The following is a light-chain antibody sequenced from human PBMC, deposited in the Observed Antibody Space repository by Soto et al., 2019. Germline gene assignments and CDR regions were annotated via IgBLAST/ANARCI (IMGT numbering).Light chain of an antibody. CDR3: LQLNSYPLT. CDR2: AAS. J-gene: IGKJ4*01. Sequence: DIQLTQSPSFLSASVGDRVTITCRASQAISSYLDWYQQKPGKGPKLLIHAASTLQIGVPLRFSGSGSGREFTLTISSLQPEDFATYYCLQLNSYPLTFGGGTEVEIK. CDR1: QAISSY. V-gene: IGKV1-9*01.